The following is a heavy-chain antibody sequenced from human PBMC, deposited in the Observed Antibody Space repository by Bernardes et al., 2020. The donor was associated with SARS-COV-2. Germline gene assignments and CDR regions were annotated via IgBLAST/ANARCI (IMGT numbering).Heavy chain of an antibody. CDR1: GYTLTELS. CDR3: ATVPWDTAMVTDY. V-gene: IGHV1-24*01. Sequence: AQVEVGCEVSGYTLTELSMHWVRQAPGKGLEWMGGFDPEDGETIYAQKFQGRVTMTEDTSTDTAYMELSSLRSEDTAVYYCATVPWDTAMVTDYWGQGTLVTVSS. CDR2: FDPEDGET. D-gene: IGHD5-18*01. J-gene: IGHJ4*02.